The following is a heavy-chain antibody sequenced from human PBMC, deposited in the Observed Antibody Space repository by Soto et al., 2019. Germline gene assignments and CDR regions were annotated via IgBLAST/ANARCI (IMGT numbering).Heavy chain of an antibody. CDR2: IKEDGSEK. Sequence: GGSLRLSCAASGFILRNYWMSWVRQAPGMGLQWVASIKEDGSEKYYVDPVKGRFTISRENAKNSLYLQMNSLRAEDTAVYYCARDHKGGYYYYGMDVWGQGTTVTVS. CDR3: ARDHKGGYYYYGMDV. J-gene: IGHJ6*02. CDR1: GFILRNYW. V-gene: IGHV3-7*01.